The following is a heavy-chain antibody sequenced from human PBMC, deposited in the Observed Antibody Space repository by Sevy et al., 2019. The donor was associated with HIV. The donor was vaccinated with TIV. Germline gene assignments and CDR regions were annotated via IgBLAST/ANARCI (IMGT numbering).Heavy chain of an antibody. CDR1: GFTFSSYA. J-gene: IGHJ6*03. V-gene: IGHV3-30-3*01. D-gene: IGHD5-12*01. CDR2: ISYDGSNK. CDR3: AREGGWLQYYYYMDV. Sequence: GGSLRLSCAASGFTFSSYAMHWVRQAPGKGLEGVAVISYDGSNKYYEDAVKGRFTISRDNSKNTLYLQMNSLRAEDTAVYYCAREGGWLQYYYYMDVWGKGTTVTVSS.